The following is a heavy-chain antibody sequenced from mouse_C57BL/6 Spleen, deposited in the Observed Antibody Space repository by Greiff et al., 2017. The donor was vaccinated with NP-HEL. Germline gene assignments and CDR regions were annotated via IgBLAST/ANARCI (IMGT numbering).Heavy chain of an antibody. V-gene: IGHV1-69*01. Sequence: QVQLQQPVAELVMPGASVKLSCKASGYTFTSYWLHWVKQRPGQGLEWIGEIDPSDSYTNYNQKSKGKSTLTVDTSSSTADMQLSSLTSEDSAVYYCARGYSNRVRYWGQGTTLTVAS. D-gene: IGHD2-5*01. CDR1: GYTFTSYW. CDR2: IDPSDSYT. J-gene: IGHJ2*01. CDR3: ARGYSNRVRY.